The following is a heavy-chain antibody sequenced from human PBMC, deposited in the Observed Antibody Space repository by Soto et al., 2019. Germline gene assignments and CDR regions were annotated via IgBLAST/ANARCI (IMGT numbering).Heavy chain of an antibody. CDR3: ARQGYGDSDIDY. CDR2: IYYSGST. Sequence: PSETLSLTCTVSGGSISSYYWSWIRQPPGKGLEWIGYIYYSGSTNYNPSLKSRVTISVDTSKNQFSLKLSSVTAADTAVYYCARQGYGDSDIDYWGQGTLVTVSS. CDR1: GGSISSYY. V-gene: IGHV4-59*08. J-gene: IGHJ4*02. D-gene: IGHD4-17*01.